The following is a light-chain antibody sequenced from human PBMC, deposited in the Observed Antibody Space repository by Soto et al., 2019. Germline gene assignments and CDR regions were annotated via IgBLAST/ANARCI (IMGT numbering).Light chain of an antibody. CDR1: QGLIYSDGNTY. Sequence: DVVLTQSPLSLPVALGQPASISCRSSQGLIYSDGNTYFTWFQQRPGQPPRGLIYNVSNRDSGVPDRFSGSGSGTDFTLKISRVEAEDVGIYYCMQNTHWPRTFGQGTKVDIK. CDR2: NVS. J-gene: IGKJ1*01. CDR3: MQNTHWPRT. V-gene: IGKV2-30*01.